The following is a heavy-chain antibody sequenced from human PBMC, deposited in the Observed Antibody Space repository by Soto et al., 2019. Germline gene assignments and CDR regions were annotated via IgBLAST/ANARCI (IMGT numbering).Heavy chain of an antibody. CDR3: ASGPLDY. CDR2: LSQDGSEK. Sequence: ESGGGLVQPGGSVRLSCAVSGLKFNNYWMSWVRQAPGKGLEWVANLSQDGSEKNYVDAVKGRFSITRDNTNNSFYLQMNRLTAEDTAVYYCASGPLDYWGRGTLVTVSS. J-gene: IGHJ4*02. CDR1: GLKFNNYW. V-gene: IGHV3-7*01.